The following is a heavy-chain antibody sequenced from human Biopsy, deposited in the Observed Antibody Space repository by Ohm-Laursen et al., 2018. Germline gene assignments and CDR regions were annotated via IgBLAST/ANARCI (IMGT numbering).Heavy chain of an antibody. Sequence: SVKVSCKAPEGTFSNYGVNWARQAPGQGLEWLGGNIPILGTGNYAQKFQDRVTVAADTSTSTATMELRSLRSDDTAVYYCATKLTGYFHHWGQGTLVIVSS. CDR2: NIPILGTG. CDR1: EGTFSNYG. V-gene: IGHV1-69*06. D-gene: IGHD3-9*01. J-gene: IGHJ1*01. CDR3: ATKLTGYFHH.